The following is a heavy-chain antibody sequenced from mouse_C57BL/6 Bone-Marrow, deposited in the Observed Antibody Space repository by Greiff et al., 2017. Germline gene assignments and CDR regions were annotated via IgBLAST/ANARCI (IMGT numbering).Heavy chain of an antibody. V-gene: IGHV1-64*01. CDR2: IHPNSGST. Sequence: QVQLQQPGAELVKPGASVKLSCKASGYTFTSYWMHWVKQRPGQGLEWIGMIHPNSGSTNYNEKFKSKATLTVDKSSSTAYMQLSRLTSEDSAVYYCARDPICYDYDNFDYWGQGTTLTVSS. CDR3: ARDPICYDYDNFDY. D-gene: IGHD2-4*01. CDR1: GYTFTSYW. J-gene: IGHJ2*01.